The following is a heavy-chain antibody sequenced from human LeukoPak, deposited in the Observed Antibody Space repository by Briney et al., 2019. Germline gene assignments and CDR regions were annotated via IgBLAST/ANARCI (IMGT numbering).Heavy chain of an antibody. V-gene: IGHV3-21*01. CDR3: ARGKGIAVAGLDY. Sequence: KPGGSLRLSCAASGFTFSSYSTNWVRQAPGKGLEWVSSISSSSSYIYYADSVKGRFTISRDNAKNSLYLQMNSLRAEDTAVYYCARGKGIAVAGLDYWGQGTLVTVSS. CDR1: GFTFSSYS. CDR2: ISSSSSYI. D-gene: IGHD6-19*01. J-gene: IGHJ4*02.